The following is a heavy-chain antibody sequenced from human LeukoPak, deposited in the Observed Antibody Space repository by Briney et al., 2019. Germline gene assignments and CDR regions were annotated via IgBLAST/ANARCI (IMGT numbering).Heavy chain of an antibody. V-gene: IGHV4-39*01. J-gene: IGHJ4*02. CDR3: ARHPPTYYDILTGPQPAIFDY. Sequence: SETLSDTCTVAGGSISSSSYYWGWIRQPPGKGLEWIGSTYYSGSTYYNPSLKSRVTISGDTSKNPFSLKLSSVAAADTAVYYCARHPPTYYDILTGPQPAIFDYWGQATLVTVSS. CDR2: TYYSGST. D-gene: IGHD3-9*01. CDR1: GGSISSSSYY.